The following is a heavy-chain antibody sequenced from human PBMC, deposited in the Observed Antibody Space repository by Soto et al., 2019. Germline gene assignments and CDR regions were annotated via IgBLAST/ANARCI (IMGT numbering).Heavy chain of an antibody. J-gene: IGHJ3*02. CDR1: GFTFGNHW. Sequence: EVQLVESGGDLVQPGGSLRLSCGASGFTFGNHWMHWVRQVPGKGLVWVSRIDREGSTITYADSVKGRFTVSRDNAKNTLYLLLNSLRAEDTAVYYCARGWSYGAFDIWGQGTMVTVSS. D-gene: IGHD3-16*01. CDR3: ARGWSYGAFDI. CDR2: IDREGSTI. V-gene: IGHV3-74*03.